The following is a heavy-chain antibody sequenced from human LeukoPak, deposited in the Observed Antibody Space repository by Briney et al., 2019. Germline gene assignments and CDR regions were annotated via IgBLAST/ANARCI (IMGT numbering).Heavy chain of an antibody. V-gene: IGHV3-20*04. CDR2: INWNGGST. CDR1: GFTFDDYG. D-gene: IGHD2-2*01. Sequence: PGGSLRLSCAASGFTFDDYGMSWVRQAPGKGLEWVSGINWNGGSTGYADSVKGQFSISRDNAKNSLYLQMNSLRAEDTALYYCARNIVVVPAANNWFDPWGQGTLVTVSS. J-gene: IGHJ5*02. CDR3: ARNIVVVPAANNWFDP.